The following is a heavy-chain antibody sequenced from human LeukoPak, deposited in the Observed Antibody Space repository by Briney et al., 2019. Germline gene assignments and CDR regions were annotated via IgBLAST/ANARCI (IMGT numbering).Heavy chain of an antibody. D-gene: IGHD3-9*01. Sequence: SETLSLTCAVYGGSFSGYYWSWIRQPPGKGLEWIGEINHRGSTNYNPSLKSRVTISVDTSKNQFSLKLSSVTAADTAVYYCARGRPYYDILTGYSIGYGMDVWGQGTTVTVSS. CDR1: GGSFSGYY. V-gene: IGHV4-34*01. CDR2: INHRGST. J-gene: IGHJ6*02. CDR3: ARGRPYYDILTGYSIGYGMDV.